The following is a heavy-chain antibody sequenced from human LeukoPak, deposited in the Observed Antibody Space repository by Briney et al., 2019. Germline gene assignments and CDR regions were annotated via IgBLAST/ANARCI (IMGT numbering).Heavy chain of an antibody. Sequence: SETLSLTCAVYGGSFSGYYWSWIRQPPGKGLEWIGEINHSGSTNYNPSLKSRVTISVDTSKNQFSLKLSSVTAADTAVYYCARDQGANLDYWDQGTLVTVYS. V-gene: IGHV4-34*01. CDR1: GGSFSGYY. CDR3: ARDQGANLDY. D-gene: IGHD1-26*01. CDR2: INHSGST. J-gene: IGHJ4*02.